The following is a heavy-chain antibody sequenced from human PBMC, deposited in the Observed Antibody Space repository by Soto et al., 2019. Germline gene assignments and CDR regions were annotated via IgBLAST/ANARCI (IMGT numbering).Heavy chain of an antibody. CDR1: RFTFSDYV. CDR3: ARDQKDEAISHDRGGYYYLLGLDY. J-gene: IGHJ4*02. Sequence: GGSLRLSCAASRFTFSDYVMHWVRQAPGKGLEWLALTSKDGSDEFYADSVKGRFTISRDNSNNTLYLRMNSLRAEDTAVYYCARDQKDEAISHDRGGYYYLLGLDYWGQGTQVTVS. CDR2: TSKDGSDE. V-gene: IGHV3-30*03. D-gene: IGHD3-22*01.